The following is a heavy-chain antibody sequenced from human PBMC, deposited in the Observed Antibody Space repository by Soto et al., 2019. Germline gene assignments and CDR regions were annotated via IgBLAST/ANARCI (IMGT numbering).Heavy chain of an antibody. D-gene: IGHD3-22*01. Sequence: PSETLSLTCTVSGGSISSSSYYWGWIRQPPGKGLEWIGSIYYSGSTYYNPSLKSRVTISVDTSKNQFSLKLSSVTAADTAVYYCARHSPDDSSGYLPPGYFDYWGQGTLVTVSS. CDR2: IYYSGST. J-gene: IGHJ4*02. CDR1: GGSISSSSYY. V-gene: IGHV4-39*01. CDR3: ARHSPDDSSGYLPPGYFDY.